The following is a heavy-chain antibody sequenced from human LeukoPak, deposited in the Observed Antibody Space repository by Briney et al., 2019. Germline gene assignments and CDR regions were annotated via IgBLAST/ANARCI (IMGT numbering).Heavy chain of an antibody. V-gene: IGHV3-64D*06. CDR1: GFTFSTYD. CDR3: VRGTGY. Sequence: PGGSLRLSCSVSGFTFSTYDMHWVSQAPGKGLECVSYISSSGDNIYYADSVKGRFTISRDNSKNTLYRQMSRLRADDTSVYYCVRGTGYWGQGTLVTVSS. J-gene: IGHJ4*02. CDR2: ISSSGDNI.